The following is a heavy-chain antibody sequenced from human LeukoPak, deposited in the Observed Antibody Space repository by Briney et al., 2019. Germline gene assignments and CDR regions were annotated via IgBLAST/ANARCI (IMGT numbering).Heavy chain of an antibody. Sequence: KSGGSLRLSCAASGFTFSSYSMNWVRQAPGKGLEWVSSISSSSSYIYYADSVKGRFTISRDNAKNSLYLQMNSLRAEDTAVYYCARDQEDYYYYYYGMDVWGQGTTVTVSS. CDR1: GFTFSSYS. CDR2: ISSSSSYI. CDR3: ARDQEDYYYYYYGMDV. V-gene: IGHV3-21*01. D-gene: IGHD3-16*01. J-gene: IGHJ6*02.